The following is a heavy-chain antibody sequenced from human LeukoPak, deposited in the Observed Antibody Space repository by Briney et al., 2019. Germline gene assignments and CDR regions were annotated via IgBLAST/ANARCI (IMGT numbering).Heavy chain of an antibody. D-gene: IGHD5-24*01. CDR1: SGSISNFH. Sequence: SETLSLSCSVSSGSISNFHWTWIRQPAGKGLEWIGRIYTSGSTNYNPSLKSRVTVSVDTSKNQFSLKLSSVTAADTAVYYCARGRRDGYNWYYFDYWGQGTLVTVSS. J-gene: IGHJ4*02. CDR2: IYTSGST. CDR3: ARGRRDGYNWYYFDY. V-gene: IGHV4-4*07.